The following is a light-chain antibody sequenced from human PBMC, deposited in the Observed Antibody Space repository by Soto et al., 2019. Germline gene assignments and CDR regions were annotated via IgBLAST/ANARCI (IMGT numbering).Light chain of an antibody. CDR2: DDN. CDR1: SSNIGGNS. Sequence: QSVLTQPPSVSAALGQKVTISCSGSSSNIGGNSVSWYQQFPGTAPKLLIYDDNKRPSGIPDRFSGSKSGTSATLGITGFQTGDEADYYCGSWDSSLSAYVFGTGTKVTVL. CDR3: GSWDSSLSAYV. J-gene: IGLJ1*01. V-gene: IGLV1-51*01.